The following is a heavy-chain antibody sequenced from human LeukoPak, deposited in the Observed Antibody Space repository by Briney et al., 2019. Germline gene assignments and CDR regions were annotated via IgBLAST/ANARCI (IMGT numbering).Heavy chain of an antibody. J-gene: IGHJ6*02. CDR1: GGSFSGYY. Sequence: PSETLSLTCAVYGGSFSGYYWSWIRQPPGKGLEWIGEINHSGSTNYNPSLKSRVTISVDTSKNQFSLKLSSVTAADTAVYYCARDSHYYYYGMDVWGQGTTVTVSS. CDR2: INHSGST. V-gene: IGHV4-34*01. CDR3: ARDSHYYYYGMDV.